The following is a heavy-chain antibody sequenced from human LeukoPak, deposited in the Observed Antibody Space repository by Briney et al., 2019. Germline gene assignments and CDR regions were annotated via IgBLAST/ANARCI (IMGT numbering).Heavy chain of an antibody. Sequence: GGSLRLSCAASGFSDDCMSWIRQAPGKGLEWISYISSSGTTKYYADSVQGRFTISRDNAKNSLYLQMNSLRAEDTAVYYCARVSEGYNRYKSAFDIWGQGTMVTVSS. D-gene: IGHD5-24*01. V-gene: IGHV3-11*04. CDR1: GFSDDC. CDR3: ARVSEGYNRYKSAFDI. J-gene: IGHJ3*02. CDR2: ISSSGTTK.